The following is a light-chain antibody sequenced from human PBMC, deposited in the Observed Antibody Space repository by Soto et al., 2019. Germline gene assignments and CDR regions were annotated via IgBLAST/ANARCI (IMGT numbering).Light chain of an antibody. Sequence: VLTQSPATLFLSPGERATLSCRASQTVSRYLAWYQQKTGHDPRLLILYASNRATAIPARFSCSGTGTDYNLTIISREPEDFAVYYCQQRSTGPLFTFGGGTKVEI. J-gene: IGKJ4*01. CDR2: YAS. CDR3: QQRSTGPLFT. V-gene: IGKV3-11*01. CDR1: QTVSRY.